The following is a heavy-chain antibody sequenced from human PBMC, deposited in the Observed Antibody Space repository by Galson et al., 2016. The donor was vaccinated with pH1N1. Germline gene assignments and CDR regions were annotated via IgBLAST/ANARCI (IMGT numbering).Heavy chain of an antibody. V-gene: IGHV1-2*02. J-gene: IGHJ4*02. D-gene: IGHD6-19*01. CDR1: GYTFSTYG. CDR3: ARDPNSGWYTDY. CDR2: INPNSGGT. Sequence: SVKVSCKASGYTFSTYGISWVRQAPGQGLEWMGWINPNSGGTSYAPKFQGRVTMTRDTSISTGYMELSRLRSDDTAVYYCARDPNSGWYTDYWGQGTLVTVSS.